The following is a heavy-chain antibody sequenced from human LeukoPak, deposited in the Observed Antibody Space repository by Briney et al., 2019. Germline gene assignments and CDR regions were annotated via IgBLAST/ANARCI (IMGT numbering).Heavy chain of an antibody. V-gene: IGHV3-30*18. CDR1: GFTSGLTFSNAW. CDR3: AQGFLVRGLTNFDY. CDR2: ISYDGSNK. D-gene: IGHD3-10*01. Sequence: GGSLRLSCAASGFTSGLTFSNAWMSWVRQAPGKGLEWVAVISYDGSNKYYADSVKGRFSISRDNSKNTLFLQMNSLRPEDTAVYFCAQGFLVRGLTNFDYWGQGTLVTVSS. J-gene: IGHJ4*02.